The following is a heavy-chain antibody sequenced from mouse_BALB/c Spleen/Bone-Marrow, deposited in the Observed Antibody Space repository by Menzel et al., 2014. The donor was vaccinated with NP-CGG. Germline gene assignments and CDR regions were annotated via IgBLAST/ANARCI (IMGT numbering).Heavy chain of an antibody. CDR1: GYTFTSYV. J-gene: IGHJ4*01. CDR3: ARWRYPYAMDY. CDR2: INPYNDGT. V-gene: IGHV1-14*01. Sequence: EVQLQQSGPELVKPGASVKMSCKASGYTFTSYVIHWVKQKPGQGLDWIGHINPYNDGTKYNEKFKGKATLTSDKSSSTAYMELGSLASEDSAVYYCARWRYPYAMDYWGQGTSVTVS. D-gene: IGHD2-12*01.